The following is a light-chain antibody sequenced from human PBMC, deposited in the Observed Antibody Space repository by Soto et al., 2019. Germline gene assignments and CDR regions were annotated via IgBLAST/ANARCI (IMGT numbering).Light chain of an antibody. V-gene: IGKV3-11*01. CDR3: QLRNNWPPEVT. Sequence: EIVLTQSPATLSLSPGERATLSCRASQSVTTYLAWYQQKPGQAPRLLIYDASNRATGIPARFSGSGSGTDLTLTISSLEPEDFAVYYCQLRNNWPPEVTFGPGTKVDIK. CDR1: QSVTTY. J-gene: IGKJ3*01. CDR2: DAS.